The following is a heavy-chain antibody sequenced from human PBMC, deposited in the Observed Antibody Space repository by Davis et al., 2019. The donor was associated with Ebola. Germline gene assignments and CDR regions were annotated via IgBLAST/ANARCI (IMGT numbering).Heavy chain of an antibody. CDR1: GGSITSYY. CDR3: ARGDVYGMDV. V-gene: IGHV4-59*01. J-gene: IGHJ6*02. Sequence: SETLSLTCSVSGGSITSYYWSWIRQPPGKGLEWIGYIYYSGTTNYYPALKSRVTISVDRSKNQFSLKLRSVTAADTAVHYCARGDVYGMDVWGQGTTVSVSS. CDR2: IYYSGTT.